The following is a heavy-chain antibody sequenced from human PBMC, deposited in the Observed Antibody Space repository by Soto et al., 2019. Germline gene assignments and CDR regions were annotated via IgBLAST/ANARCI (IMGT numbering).Heavy chain of an antibody. D-gene: IGHD3-10*01. CDR3: ARGGELPPYYYYYGMDV. CDR2: IIPIFGTA. V-gene: IGHV1-69*01. CDR1: GGTFSSYA. J-gene: IGHJ6*02. Sequence: QVQLVQSGAEVKKPGSSVKVSCKASGGTFSSYAISWVRQAPGQGLEWMGGIIPIFGTANYAQKFQGRVTITADESTSTAYMELSSLRSEDTAVHYCARGGELPPYYYYYGMDVWGQGTTVTVSS.